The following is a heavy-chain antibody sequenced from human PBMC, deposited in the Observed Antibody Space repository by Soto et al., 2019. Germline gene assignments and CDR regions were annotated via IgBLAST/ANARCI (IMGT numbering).Heavy chain of an antibody. V-gene: IGHV1-2*04. Sequence: ASVKVSCKASGYIFPDYYVHWVRQAPGEGLEWMGRINPNGGGTNYAQKFEGWVTMTTDTSISTAYMELSRLNFDDTAVYYCATGEQLVHFDSWGQGTLVTVSS. J-gene: IGHJ4*01. D-gene: IGHD6-6*01. CDR3: ATGEQLVHFDS. CDR2: INPNGGGT. CDR1: GYIFPDYY.